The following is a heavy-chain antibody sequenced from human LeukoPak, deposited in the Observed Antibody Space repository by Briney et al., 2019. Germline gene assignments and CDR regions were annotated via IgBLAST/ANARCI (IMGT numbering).Heavy chain of an antibody. Sequence: PGGSLRLSCAASGFTFSSYWMHWVRHAPGKGLVWVSRIKSDGSETSYADSVKGRFTISRDNAKNTLYLQMNSLRAEDTAVYYCAKEREITMIVVVIKYDAFDIWGQGTMVTVSS. J-gene: IGHJ3*02. D-gene: IGHD3-22*01. CDR1: GFTFSSYW. CDR3: AKEREITMIVVVIKYDAFDI. V-gene: IGHV3-74*01. CDR2: IKSDGSET.